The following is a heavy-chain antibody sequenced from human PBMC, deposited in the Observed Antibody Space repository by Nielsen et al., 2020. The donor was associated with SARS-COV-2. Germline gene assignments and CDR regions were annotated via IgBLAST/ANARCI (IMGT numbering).Heavy chain of an antibody. J-gene: IGHJ3*02. CDR2: ISYDGSNK. D-gene: IGHD1-26*01. CDR3: ARGFGGSYYGAFDI. V-gene: IGHV3-30-3*01. CDR1: GFTFDDYA. Sequence: GESLKISCAASGFTFDDYAMHWVRQAPGKGLEWVAVISYDGSNKYYADSVKGRFTISRDNSKNTLYLQMNSLRAEDTAVYYCARGFGGSYYGAFDIWGQGTMVTVSS.